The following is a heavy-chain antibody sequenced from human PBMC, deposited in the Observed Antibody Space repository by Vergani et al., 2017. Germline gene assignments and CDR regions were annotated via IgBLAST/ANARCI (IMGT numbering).Heavy chain of an antibody. D-gene: IGHD3-10*01. Sequence: QVQLQESGPGLVKPSETLSLTCTVSGGSISSYYWSWIRQPPGKGLEWIGYIYYSGSTNHNPSLKSRVTISVDTSKNQFSLKRSSVTAAATAVYYCARYPPRIPPHYYGSGTRGDYWGQGTLVTVSS. CDR1: GGSISSYY. CDR2: IYYSGST. J-gene: IGHJ4*02. V-gene: IGHV4-59*01. CDR3: ARYPPRIPPHYYGSGTRGDY.